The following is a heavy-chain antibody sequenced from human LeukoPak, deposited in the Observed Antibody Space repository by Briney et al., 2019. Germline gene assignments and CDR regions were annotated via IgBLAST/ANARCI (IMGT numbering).Heavy chain of an antibody. CDR1: GGTFSSYA. V-gene: IGHV1-69*05. D-gene: IGHD2-2*01. J-gene: IGHJ5*02. CDR2: IIPIFGTA. CDR3: ARDLASPDIVVVPASNWFDP. Sequence: ASVKVSCKASGGTFSSYAICWVRQAPGQGLEWMGRIIPIFGTANYAQKFQGRVTITTDESTSTAYMELSSLRSEDTAVYYCARDLASPDIVVVPASNWFDPWGQGTLVTVSS.